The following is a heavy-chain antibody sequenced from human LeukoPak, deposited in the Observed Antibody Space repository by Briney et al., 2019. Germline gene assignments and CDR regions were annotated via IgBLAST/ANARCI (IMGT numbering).Heavy chain of an antibody. CDR1: GGSISSYY. CDR2: IYYSGST. D-gene: IGHD3-9*01. CDR3: ARDLDILTGQGLDP. V-gene: IGHV4-59*12. Sequence: SETLSLTCTVSGGSISSYYWSWIRQPPGKGLEWIGYIYYSGSTYYNPSLKSRVTISVDTSKNQFSLKLSSVTAADTAVYYCARDLDILTGQGLDPWGQGTLVTVSS. J-gene: IGHJ5*02.